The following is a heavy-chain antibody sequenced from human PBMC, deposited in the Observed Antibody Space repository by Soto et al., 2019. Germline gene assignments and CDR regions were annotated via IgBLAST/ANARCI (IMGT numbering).Heavy chain of an antibody. Sequence: EVQLVESGGGLVKPGGSLRLSCAASGFTFSSYSMNWVRQAPGKGLEWVSSISSSSSYIYYADSVKGRFTISRDNAKNSLYLQMNSLRAEDTAVYYCARDLIRGGWFDPWGQGTLVTDSS. CDR2: ISSSSSYI. V-gene: IGHV3-21*01. J-gene: IGHJ5*02. CDR1: GFTFSSYS. D-gene: IGHD2-8*01. CDR3: ARDLIRGGWFDP.